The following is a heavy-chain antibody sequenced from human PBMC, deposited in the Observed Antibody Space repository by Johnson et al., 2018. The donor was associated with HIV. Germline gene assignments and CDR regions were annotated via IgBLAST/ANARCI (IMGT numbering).Heavy chain of an antibody. V-gene: IGHV3-11*04. Sequence: QVLLVESGGGLVKPGGSLRLSCAASGFTFSDYYMSWIRQAPGKGLEWVSYISSSGSTIYYAYSVKGRFTISMDNAKNSLYLQMNSLRAEDTAVYYCAKDEQWLNDAFDIWGQGTMVTVSS. CDR3: AKDEQWLNDAFDI. D-gene: IGHD6-19*01. CDR1: GFTFSDYY. CDR2: ISSSGSTI. J-gene: IGHJ3*02.